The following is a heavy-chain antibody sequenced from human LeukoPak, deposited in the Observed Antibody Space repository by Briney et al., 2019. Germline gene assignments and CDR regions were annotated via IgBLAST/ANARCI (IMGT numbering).Heavy chain of an antibody. CDR3: ARRGPIEVAGHFDC. J-gene: IGHJ4*02. D-gene: IGHD6-19*01. Sequence: SETLSLTCTVSGGSISSYYWSWIRQPPGKGLEWIGYTNYSGSTNYNPSLKSRVTISVDTSKNQFSLKLGSVTAAHTAVYYFARRGPIEVAGHFDCWGRASLVGDCS. CDR1: GGSISSYY. V-gene: IGHV4-59*12. CDR2: TNYSGST.